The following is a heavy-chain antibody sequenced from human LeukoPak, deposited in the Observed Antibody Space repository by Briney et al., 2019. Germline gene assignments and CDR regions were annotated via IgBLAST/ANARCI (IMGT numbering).Heavy chain of an antibody. J-gene: IGHJ5*02. CDR2: IYATGST. V-gene: IGHV4-61*02. D-gene: IGHD3-10*01. CDR1: GGSMSSGGYY. CDR3: ARLSAAVRRVGWFDP. Sequence: TSETLSLTCTVSGGSMSSGGYYWNWIRQPAGKGLEWIGRIYATGSTYYNPSLKSRVTISVDTSKNQFSLKLSSVTAADTAVYYCARLSAAVRRVGWFDPWGQGTLVTVSS.